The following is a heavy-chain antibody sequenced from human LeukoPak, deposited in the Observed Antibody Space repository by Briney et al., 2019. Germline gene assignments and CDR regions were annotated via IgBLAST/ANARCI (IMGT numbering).Heavy chain of an antibody. J-gene: IGHJ6*02. CDR3: ARDPEITTDFGLDV. Sequence: PGGSLRLPCAASGFAVSSSYMTWVRQPPGKGLQWLSFIYTGGDTYYADSVKGRFTISRDDSKNTVYLQMNSLRAEDTAVYYCARDPEITTDFGLDVWGQGTTVTVS. CDR1: GFAVSSSY. CDR2: IYTGGDT. D-gene: IGHD3-16*01. V-gene: IGHV3-66*01.